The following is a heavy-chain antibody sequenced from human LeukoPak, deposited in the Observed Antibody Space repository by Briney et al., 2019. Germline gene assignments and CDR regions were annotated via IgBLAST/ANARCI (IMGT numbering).Heavy chain of an antibody. D-gene: IGHD3-22*01. CDR2: ICYDGSNK. J-gene: IGHJ4*02. CDR1: GFTFSSYG. V-gene: IGHV3-33*01. Sequence: GRSLRLSCAASGFTFSSYGMHWVRQAPGKGLAWVAVICYDGSNKYYADSVKGRFTISRDNSKNTLYLQMNSLRAEDTAVYYCARVTYYYDSSGYALNYWGQGTLVTVSS. CDR3: ARVTYYYDSSGYALNY.